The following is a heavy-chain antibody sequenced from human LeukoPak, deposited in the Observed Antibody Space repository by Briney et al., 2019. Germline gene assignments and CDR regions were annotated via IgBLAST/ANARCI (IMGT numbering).Heavy chain of an antibody. CDR1: GGSFSGYY. Sequence: SETLSLTCAVYGGSFSGYYWSWIRQPPGKGLEWIGEINHSGSTNYNPSLKSRVTISVDTSKNQFSLKLSSVTAADTAVYYCARAPDDYFYYWGQGTLVTVSS. CDR2: INHSGST. CDR3: ARAPDDYFYY. J-gene: IGHJ4*02. V-gene: IGHV4-34*01.